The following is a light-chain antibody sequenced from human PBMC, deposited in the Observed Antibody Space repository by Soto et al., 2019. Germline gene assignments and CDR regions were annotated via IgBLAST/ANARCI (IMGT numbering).Light chain of an antibody. V-gene: IGKV1-5*01. CDR2: DAS. Sequence: DILMTQSPSTLSASVGDRITITCRASETISSWLAWYQQKSGKAPQLLIYDASTLESGVPSRFSGSGFGTEFSLTISSLQPDDFATYYCQEYESHLRTFGPGTKVEI. CDR1: ETISSW. CDR3: QEYESHLRT. J-gene: IGKJ1*01.